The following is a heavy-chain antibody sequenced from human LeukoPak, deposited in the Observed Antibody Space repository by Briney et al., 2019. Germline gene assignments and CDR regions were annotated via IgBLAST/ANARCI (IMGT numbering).Heavy chain of an antibody. CDR1: GFTFTSYY. D-gene: IGHD3-22*01. J-gene: IGHJ4*02. CDR2: INPSGGST. Sequence: GGSLRLSCAASGFTFTSYYMHWVRQAPGQGLEWMAIINPSGGSTNYAQKFQGRVTMTRDTSTSTVYMELSSLTSEDTAVYYCARSAYYESSGYYYGYWGQGTLVTVSS. V-gene: IGHV1-46*01. CDR3: ARSAYYESSGYYYGY.